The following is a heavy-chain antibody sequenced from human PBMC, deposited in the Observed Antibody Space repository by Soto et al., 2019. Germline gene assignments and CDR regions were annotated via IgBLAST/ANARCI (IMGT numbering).Heavy chain of an antibody. CDR1: GFTFSSYG. CDR3: AKDLGIAAEYGYYYYGMDV. V-gene: IGHV3-30*18. J-gene: IGHJ6*02. D-gene: IGHD6-13*01. CDR2: ISYDGSNK. Sequence: GGSLRLSCAASGFTFSSYGMHWVRQAPGKGLEWVAVISYDGSNKYYADSVKGRFTISRDNSKNTLYLQMNSLRAEDTAVYYCAKDLGIAAEYGYYYYGMDVWGQGTTVTVSS.